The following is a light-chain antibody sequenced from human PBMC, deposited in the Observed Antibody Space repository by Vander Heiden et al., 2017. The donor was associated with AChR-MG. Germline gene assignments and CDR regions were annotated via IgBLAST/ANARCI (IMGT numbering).Light chain of an antibody. CDR3: QQSDTTPFT. J-gene: IGKJ3*01. CDR1: QNVSRI. V-gene: IGKV1-39*01. Sequence: DIQMTQSPSSLSASVGDRVTITCRAGQNVSRILNWFQQRPGKAPKLLIYAASNLESGVPSRFSGGGSGTDFTLTITSLQREDFATYYCQQSDTTPFTFGHGTTVDLK. CDR2: AAS.